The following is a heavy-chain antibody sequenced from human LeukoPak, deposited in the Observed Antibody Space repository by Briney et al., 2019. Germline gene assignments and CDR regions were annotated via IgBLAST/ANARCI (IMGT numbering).Heavy chain of an antibody. J-gene: IGHJ5*02. V-gene: IGHV1-2*02. Sequence: ASVKVSCKASGYTFTGYYMHWVRQAPGQGLEWMGWINPNSGGTNYAQKFQGRVTMTRDTSISTAYMELSRLRSDDTAVYYCARFSGYYGGNWFGPWGQGTLVTVSS. CDR3: ARFSGYYGGNWFGP. D-gene: IGHD3-22*01. CDR2: INPNSGGT. CDR1: GYTFTGYY.